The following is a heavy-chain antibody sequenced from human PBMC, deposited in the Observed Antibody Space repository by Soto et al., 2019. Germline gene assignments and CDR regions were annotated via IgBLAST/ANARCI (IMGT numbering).Heavy chain of an antibody. CDR3: ARGVDSWSGYLF. CDR2: IHHSGST. D-gene: IGHD3-3*01. V-gene: IGHV4-61*08. CDR1: GGSISSGGYY. J-gene: IGHJ4*02. Sequence: SETLSLTCTVSGGSISSGGYYWSWIRQLPGKGLGWIGEIHHSGSTKYNPSLKSRVSLSVDTSTKQFSLKMTSMTAADRGVYYCARGVDSWSGYLFWGQGTPVTVSS.